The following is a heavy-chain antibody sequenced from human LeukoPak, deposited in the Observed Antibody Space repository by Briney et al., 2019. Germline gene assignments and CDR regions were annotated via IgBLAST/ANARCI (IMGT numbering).Heavy chain of an antibody. CDR2: ISAYNGNT. V-gene: IGHV1-18*04. CDR1: GYTFTSYD. J-gene: IGHJ5*02. Sequence: GPSVKVSCKASGYTFTSYDISWVRQAPGQGLEWMGWISAYNGNTNYAQKLQGRVTITTDTSTRTAYMELRSLRSDDTAVYYCARDQAVAGKRGVYNWFDPWGQGTLVTVSS. D-gene: IGHD6-19*01. CDR3: ARDQAVAGKRGVYNWFDP.